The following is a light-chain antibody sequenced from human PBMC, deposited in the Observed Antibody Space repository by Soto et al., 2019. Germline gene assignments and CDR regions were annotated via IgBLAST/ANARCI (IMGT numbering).Light chain of an antibody. J-gene: IGLJ2*01. Sequence: QSALTQPASVSGSPGQSITISCTGTSSDVGSYNYVSWYQQHPGKAPKLIIYDISNRPSGVSDRFSGSKSGNTASLTISGLRAEDEADYYCGSYTTSMSDVVFGGGTKVTVL. CDR1: SSDVGSYNY. V-gene: IGLV2-14*01. CDR2: DIS. CDR3: GSYTTSMSDVV.